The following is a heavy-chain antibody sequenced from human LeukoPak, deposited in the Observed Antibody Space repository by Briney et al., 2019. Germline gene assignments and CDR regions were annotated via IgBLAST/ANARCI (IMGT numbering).Heavy chain of an antibody. CDR2: IYSSGNT. V-gene: IGHV4-59*08. CDR3: ARRYTASPGERFDY. Sequence: SETLSLTCTVSGGSISNYYWTWIRQPPGKGLEWIGYIYSSGNTNYNPSLNRRVTISLDTSKNQFSLMLRSLTAADTAVYYCARRYTASPGERFDYWGQGTLVTVSS. D-gene: IGHD2-2*02. J-gene: IGHJ4*02. CDR1: GGSISNYY.